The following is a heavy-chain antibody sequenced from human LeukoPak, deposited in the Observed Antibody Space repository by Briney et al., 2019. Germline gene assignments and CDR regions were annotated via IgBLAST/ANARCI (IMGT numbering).Heavy chain of an antibody. V-gene: IGHV4-39*01. J-gene: IGHJ4*02. Sequence: SETLSLTCTVSGVSFRSSSYYWGCIRQTPGKGLEWIGCKDYSENTYYNPSLKRLTTISVDTSDNQLPLRLSPVAAAAPAVYLCASRRRSLHPGCWGKGALVPVS. CDR3: ASRRRSLHPGC. CDR1: GVSFRSSSYY. CDR2: KDYSENT. D-gene: IGHD6-19*01.